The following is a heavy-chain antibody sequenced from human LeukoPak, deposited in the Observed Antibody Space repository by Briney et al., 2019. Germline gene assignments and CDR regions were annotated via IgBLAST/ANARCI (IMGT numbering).Heavy chain of an antibody. Sequence: SDTLSLTCTVPGRSISGYYWSWIRQPPGKGLEWIGYIYYSGSPNYNPSLKSRVTISVDMSNNHFSLKLSSVTAADTAVYYCARHLDAFDVWGQGTMVTVSS. CDR3: ARHLDAFDV. CDR2: IYYSGSP. V-gene: IGHV4-59*08. CDR1: GRSISGYY. J-gene: IGHJ3*01.